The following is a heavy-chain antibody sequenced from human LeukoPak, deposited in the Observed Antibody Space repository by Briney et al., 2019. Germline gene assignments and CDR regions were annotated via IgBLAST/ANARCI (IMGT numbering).Heavy chain of an antibody. V-gene: IGHV3-23*01. CDR2: ISGSVGST. CDR3: AKDPYCSGGSCYGAEYFQH. D-gene: IGHD2-15*01. CDR1: GFTFSSYA. Sequence: GGSLRLSCAAPGFTFSSYAMSSVRQAPGKGLEWVSAISGSVGSTYYADSVKGRFTISRDNSKNTLYLQMNSLRAEDTAVYYCAKDPYCSGGSCYGAEYFQHWGQGTLVTVSS. J-gene: IGHJ1*01.